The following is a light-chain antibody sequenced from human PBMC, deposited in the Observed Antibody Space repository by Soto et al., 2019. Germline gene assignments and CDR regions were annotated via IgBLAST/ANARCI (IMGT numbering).Light chain of an antibody. V-gene: IGKV2-28*01. CDR3: MQTLQTPYA. J-gene: IGKJ2*01. Sequence: EIVMTQSPLSLPVTPGEPASISCRSSQSLLHSDGYNYLAWYLQKPGHSPQLLIDLASSRASGVPDRFSGSGSGTDFTLKISRVEAEDVGVYYCMQTLQTPYAFGQGTKLEIK. CDR1: QSLLHSDGYNY. CDR2: LAS.